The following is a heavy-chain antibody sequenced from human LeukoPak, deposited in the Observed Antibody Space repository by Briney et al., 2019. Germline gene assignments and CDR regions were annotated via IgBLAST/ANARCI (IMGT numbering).Heavy chain of an antibody. CDR3: ARRESSSSGRAFDI. D-gene: IGHD6-6*01. CDR2: INHSGST. CDR1: GGSFSGYY. J-gene: IGHJ3*02. Sequence: PSETLSLTCAVYGGSFSGYYWSWIRQPPGKGLEWIGEINHSGSTNYNPSLKSRVTISVGTSKNQFSLKLSSVTAADTAVYYCARRESSSSGRAFDIWGQGTMVTVYS. V-gene: IGHV4-34*01.